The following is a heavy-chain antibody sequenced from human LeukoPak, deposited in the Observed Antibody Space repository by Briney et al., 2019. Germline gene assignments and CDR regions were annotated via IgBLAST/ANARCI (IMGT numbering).Heavy chain of an antibody. CDR1: GFTFSSYS. Sequence: GGSLRLSCAASGFTFSSYSMNWVRQAPGKGLEWVSSISSSSSYIYYADSMKGRFTISRDNAKNSLYLQMNSLRAEDTAVYYCASLWFGELPIDYWGQGTLVTVSS. D-gene: IGHD3-10*01. CDR3: ASLWFGELPIDY. CDR2: ISSSSSYI. V-gene: IGHV3-21*01. J-gene: IGHJ4*02.